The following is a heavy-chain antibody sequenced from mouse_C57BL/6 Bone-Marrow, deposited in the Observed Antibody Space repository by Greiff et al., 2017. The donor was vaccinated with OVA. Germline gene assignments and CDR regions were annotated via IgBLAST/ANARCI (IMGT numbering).Heavy chain of an antibody. CDR1: GYTFTDYY. V-gene: IGHV1-76*01. D-gene: IGHD2-2*01. J-gene: IGHJ2*01. CDR2: IYPGSGNI. Sequence: QLQLKESGAELVRPGASVKLSCKASGYTFTDYYISWVKPRPGQGLEWIARIYPGSGNIYYNEKFKGKATLTAEKSSSTAYMQLSSLTSDDSAVYFCARAERLRDYFDYWGQGTTLTVSS. CDR3: ARAERLRDYFDY.